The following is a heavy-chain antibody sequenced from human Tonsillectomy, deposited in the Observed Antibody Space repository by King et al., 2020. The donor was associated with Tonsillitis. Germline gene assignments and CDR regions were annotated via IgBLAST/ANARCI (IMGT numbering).Heavy chain of an antibody. D-gene: IGHD1-26*01. Sequence: VQLVESGGGLVQPGRSLRLSCTTSGFTFGDYAMSWVRQAPGKGLEGVGLTRSETYGGTTQYAASVKGRCTISRDDSKSIAYLQMNSLKTEDTAVYYCTRAPRWELLYLVYWGQGTLVTVSS. CDR1: GFTFGDYA. CDR2: TRSETYGGTT. V-gene: IGHV3-49*04. J-gene: IGHJ4*02. CDR3: TRAPRWELLYLVY.